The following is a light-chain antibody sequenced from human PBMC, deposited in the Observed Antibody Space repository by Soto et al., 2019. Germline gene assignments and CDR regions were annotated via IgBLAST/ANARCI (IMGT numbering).Light chain of an antibody. CDR3: QQYYSFPLT. V-gene: IGKV1D-8*01. CDR1: QGIRSY. Sequence: VIWMNHSPSVLSASTGDRVTISCRMSQGIRSYLAWYQQKPGKAPELLIYAASTLQSGLPSRFSGSGSGTDFTLTISFLPSEDVSNYYCQQYYSFPLTFGGGTKVEIK. CDR2: AAS. J-gene: IGKJ4*01.